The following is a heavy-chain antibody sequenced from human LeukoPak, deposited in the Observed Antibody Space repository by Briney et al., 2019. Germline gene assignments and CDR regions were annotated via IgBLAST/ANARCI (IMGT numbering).Heavy chain of an antibody. CDR2: IRSKDNSYAT. D-gene: IGHD1-26*01. V-gene: IGHV3-73*01. CDR3: TRHSGSYW. J-gene: IGHJ4*02. Sequence: PGGSLRLSCAASGFTFSGSAMHWVRQASGKGLEWVCRIRSKDNSYATAYAASVKGRFTISRDDSKNTAYLQMNSLTTDDTAVYYCTRHSGSYWWGQGTLVTVSS. CDR1: GFTFSGSA.